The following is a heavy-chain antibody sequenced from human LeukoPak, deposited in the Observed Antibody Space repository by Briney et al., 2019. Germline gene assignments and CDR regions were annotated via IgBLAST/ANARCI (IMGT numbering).Heavy chain of an antibody. CDR1: GGSISSGDYY. V-gene: IGHV4-30-4*01. CDR3: AREYSISSGYHYYGMDV. J-gene: IGHJ6*02. CDR2: IYYSGST. Sequence: SETLSLTCTVSGGSISSGDYYWSWIRQPPGKGLEWIGYIYYSGSTYYNPSLKSRVTISVDTSRNQFSLRLSSVTAADTAVYYCAREYSISSGYHYYGMDVWGQGTTVTVSS. D-gene: IGHD6-6*01.